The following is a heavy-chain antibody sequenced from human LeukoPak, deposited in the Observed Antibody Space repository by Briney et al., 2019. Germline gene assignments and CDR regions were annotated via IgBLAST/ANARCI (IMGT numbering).Heavy chain of an antibody. CDR3: ASHGIAAAGTGGYFDY. J-gene: IGHJ4*02. Sequence: GGSLRLSCAASGFTFSSYGMHWVRQAPGKGLEWVAVISYDGSNKYYEDSVKGRFTISRDNSKNTLYLQMNSLRAEDTAVYYCASHGIAAAGTGGYFDYWGQGSLVTVSS. CDR1: GFTFSSYG. CDR2: ISYDGSNK. D-gene: IGHD6-13*01. V-gene: IGHV3-30*03.